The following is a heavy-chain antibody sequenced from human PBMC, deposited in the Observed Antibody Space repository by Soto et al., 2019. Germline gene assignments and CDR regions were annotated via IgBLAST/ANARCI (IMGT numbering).Heavy chain of an antibody. CDR1: DGSFSDFY. CDR2: INHSGTA. D-gene: IGHD2-15*01. V-gene: IGHV4-34*01. CDR3: GPRGVVADPRGY. J-gene: IGHJ4*02. Sequence: QVQLQQWGAGLLKPSETLSLTCAVYDGSFSDFYWTWIRQRPGKGLEWIGEINHSGTAHYNPSLESRVAISVDTSNSQFSLTLTSVTAADMGVYYSGPRGVVADPRGYWGQGTGVTVSS.